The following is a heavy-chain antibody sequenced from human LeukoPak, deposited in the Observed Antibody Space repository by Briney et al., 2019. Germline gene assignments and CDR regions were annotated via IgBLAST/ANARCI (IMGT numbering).Heavy chain of an antibody. J-gene: IGHJ4*02. CDR1: GFTFSDYS. CDR3: ARDYKYAFDN. CDR2: IGTDSGNT. Sequence: GGSLRLSCAASGFTFSDYSMNWVRQAPGKGLEWISYIGTDSGNTNYADSVKGRFTISGDKAKNSLYLQMNSQRVEDTAVYYCARDYKYAFDNWGQGTLVTVSS. V-gene: IGHV3-48*01. D-gene: IGHD5-24*01.